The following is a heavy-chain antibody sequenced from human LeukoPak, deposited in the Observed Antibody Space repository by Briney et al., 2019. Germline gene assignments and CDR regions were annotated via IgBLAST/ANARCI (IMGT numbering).Heavy chain of an antibody. CDR1: GGSFSSSDYF. CDR2: IYYSGST. CDR3: ARPAVTGTSPDWYFDL. D-gene: IGHD6-19*01. V-gene: IGHV4-39*01. J-gene: IGHJ2*01. Sequence: SETLSLTCTVSGGSFSSSDYFWGWIRQPPGKGLEWIGSIYYSGSTFYNPSLKSRVTISVDTSKNQFSLKLSSVTAADTAVYYCARPAVTGTSPDWYFDLWGRGTLVTVSS.